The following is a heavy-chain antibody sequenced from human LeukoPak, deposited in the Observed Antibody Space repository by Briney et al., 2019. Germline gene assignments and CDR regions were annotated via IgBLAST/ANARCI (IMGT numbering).Heavy chain of an antibody. Sequence: GGSLRLSCAASGFNFIDYSMNWVRQAPGKGLEWISYIGISSGNTKYADSVKGRFTISRDKARNSLYLQMNSLRVEDTAVYYCARDHRYAFDNWGQGTLVTVSS. CDR1: GFNFIDYS. CDR2: IGISSGNT. CDR3: ARDHRYAFDN. J-gene: IGHJ4*02. D-gene: IGHD5-12*01. V-gene: IGHV3-48*01.